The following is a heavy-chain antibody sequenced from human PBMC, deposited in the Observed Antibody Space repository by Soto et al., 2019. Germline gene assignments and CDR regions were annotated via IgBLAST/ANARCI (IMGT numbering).Heavy chain of an antibody. Sequence: GGSLRLSCAVSGFTFRAYGMHWVRQVPGKGLTWVSRISDDGSTATYADSVKGRFIISRDNAKNTLYLEMNTLRADDSGLYYCARGPRVSSTGTGAHWGRGTLVTVSS. D-gene: IGHD1-1*01. J-gene: IGHJ4*02. CDR3: ARGPRVSSTGTGAH. CDR1: GFTFRAYG. V-gene: IGHV3-74*01. CDR2: ISDDGSTA.